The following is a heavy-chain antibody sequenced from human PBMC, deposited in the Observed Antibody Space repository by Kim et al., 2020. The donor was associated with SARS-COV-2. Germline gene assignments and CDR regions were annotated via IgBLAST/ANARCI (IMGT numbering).Heavy chain of an antibody. V-gene: IGHV3-30*03. CDR3: ARNSDYYGSGSYYNSGGIDP. CDR2: ISYDGSNK. D-gene: IGHD3-10*01. Sequence: GGSLRLSCAASGFTFSSYGMHWVRQAPGKGLEWVAVISYDGSNKYYADSVKGRFTMSRDNSKNTLYLQMNSLRAEDTAVYYCARNSDYYGSGSYYNSGGIDPWGQGTLVTVSS. J-gene: IGHJ5*02. CDR1: GFTFSSYG.